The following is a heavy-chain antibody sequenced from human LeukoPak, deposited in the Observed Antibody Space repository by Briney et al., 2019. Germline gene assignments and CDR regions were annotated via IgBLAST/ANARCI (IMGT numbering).Heavy chain of an antibody. CDR2: INPSGGST. D-gene: IGHD3-10*01. J-gene: IGHJ5*02. Sequence: ASVKVSCKASGYTFTSYYMHWVRQAPGQGLEWMGIINPSGGSTSYAQKFQGRVTMTRDTSTSTVYMELSSLRSEDTAVYYCARGGYYYGSGSYGQQWFDPWGQGTLVTVSS. CDR3: ARGGYYYGSGSYGQQWFDP. V-gene: IGHV1-46*01. CDR1: GYTFTSYY.